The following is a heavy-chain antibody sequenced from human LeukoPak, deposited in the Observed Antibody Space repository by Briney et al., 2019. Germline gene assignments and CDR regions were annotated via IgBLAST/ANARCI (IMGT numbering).Heavy chain of an antibody. D-gene: IGHD6-13*01. J-gene: IGHJ5*02. V-gene: IGHV3-21*01. Sequence: PGGSLRLSCAASGFTFSSYSMNWVRQAPGKGLEWVSSISSSSSYIYYADSVKGRFTMSRDNAKNSLYPQMNSLRAEDTAVYYCARELWQQLATRNWFDPWGQGTLVTVSS. CDR3: ARELWQQLATRNWFDP. CDR2: ISSSSSYI. CDR1: GFTFSSYS.